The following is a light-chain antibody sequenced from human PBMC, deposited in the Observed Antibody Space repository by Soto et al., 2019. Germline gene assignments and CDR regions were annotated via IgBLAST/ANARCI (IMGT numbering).Light chain of an antibody. CDR1: SSDIGSYNH. CDR3: CSYGGRSTYV. Sequence: QSVLTQPASVSGSPGQSITISCSGTSSDIGSYNHVAWYQQFPGKSPKLMIYAVSDRPPGVSDRFSGSKSANTASLTISGLQADDEADYYCCSYGGRSTYVFGTGTKLTVL. CDR2: AVS. V-gene: IGLV2-23*02. J-gene: IGLJ1*01.